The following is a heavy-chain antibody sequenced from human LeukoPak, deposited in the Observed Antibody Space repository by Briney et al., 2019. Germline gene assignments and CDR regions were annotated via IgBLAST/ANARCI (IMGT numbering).Heavy chain of an antibody. J-gene: IGHJ4*02. CDR3: AKWGDYDIFTGYYVSDF. CDR2: ITGSGDTT. CDR1: GFIFRNYA. Sequence: GGSLRLSCAASGFIFRNYAMRWVRQAPGKGRECVSAITGSGDTTYYADSVKGRFTISRDNSKNTLYVEMNTLRAEDTAVYYCAKWGDYDIFTGYYVSDFWGQGTLVTVSS. V-gene: IGHV3-23*01. D-gene: IGHD3-9*01.